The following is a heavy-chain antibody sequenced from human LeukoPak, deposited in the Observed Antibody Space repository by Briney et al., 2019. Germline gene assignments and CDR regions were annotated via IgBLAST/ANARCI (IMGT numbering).Heavy chain of an antibody. V-gene: IGHV3-30*18. CDR3: AKDFMREGSSFDP. CDR1: GFTFSSYG. J-gene: IGHJ5*02. D-gene: IGHD1-26*01. CDR2: ISYDGSNK. Sequence: GGSLRLSCAASGFTFSSYGMHWVRQAPGKGLEWVAVISYDGSNKYYADSVKGRFTIPRDNSKNTLYLQMNSLRAEDTAVYYCAKDFMREGSSFDPWGQGTLVTVSS.